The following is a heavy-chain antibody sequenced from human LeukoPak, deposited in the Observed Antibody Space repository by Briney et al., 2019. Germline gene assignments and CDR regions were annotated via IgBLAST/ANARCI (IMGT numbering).Heavy chain of an antibody. CDR1: GGSISSYY. CDR2: IYYSGGT. CDR3: ARSGMTTVTQVYFQH. D-gene: IGHD4-17*01. J-gene: IGHJ1*01. Sequence: SETLSLTCTVSGGSISSYYWSWIRQPPGKGLEWIGYIYYSGGTNYNPSLKSRVTISVDTSKNQFSLKLSSVTAADTAVYYCARSGMTTVTQVYFQHWGQGTLVTVSS. V-gene: IGHV4-59*01.